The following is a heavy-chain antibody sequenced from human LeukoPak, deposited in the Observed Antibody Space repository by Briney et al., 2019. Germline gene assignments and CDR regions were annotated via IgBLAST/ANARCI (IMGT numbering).Heavy chain of an antibody. D-gene: IGHD6-19*01. CDR2: IKQDGSEK. CDR3: ARGAVARGAFDI. Sequence: GGSLRLSCAASGFTFSSYSMNWVRQAPGKGLEWVANIKQDGSEKYYVDSVKGRFTISRDNAKNSLYLQMNSLRAEDTAVYYCARGAVARGAFDIWGQGTMVTVSS. V-gene: IGHV3-7*03. J-gene: IGHJ3*02. CDR1: GFTFSSYS.